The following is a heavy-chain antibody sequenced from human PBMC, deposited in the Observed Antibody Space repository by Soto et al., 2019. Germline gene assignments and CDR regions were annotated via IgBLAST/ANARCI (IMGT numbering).Heavy chain of an antibody. Sequence: VQLQESGPGLVKPSQTLSLTCTVSGGYISSGYFWSWIRQRPGKGLEWIGNIYYSGGTYSNPSLESRVVMSVDTSKNEFTLKVNSVTAADTAMYYCARFAKEEKPKRESWYAFDIWGQGILVTVSS. CDR1: GGYISSGYF. CDR2: IYYSGGT. D-gene: IGHD6-13*01. J-gene: IGHJ4*02. V-gene: IGHV4-31*03. CDR3: ARFAKEEKPKRESWYAFDI.